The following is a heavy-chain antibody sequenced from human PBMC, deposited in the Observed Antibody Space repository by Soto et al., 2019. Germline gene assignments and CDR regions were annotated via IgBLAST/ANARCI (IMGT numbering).Heavy chain of an antibody. V-gene: IGHV3-13*01. Sequence: GGSLRLSCEASGFTFSGFDMHWVRQPTGKGLEWASTIGTAGDTYYAVSVKGRFTISRDNAKNSLSLQMNSLRAGDTAVYFCARGQEVGAHFFDSWGQGTQVTVSS. J-gene: IGHJ4*02. CDR3: ARGQEVGAHFFDS. D-gene: IGHD2-15*01. CDR1: GFTFSGFD. CDR2: IGTAGDT.